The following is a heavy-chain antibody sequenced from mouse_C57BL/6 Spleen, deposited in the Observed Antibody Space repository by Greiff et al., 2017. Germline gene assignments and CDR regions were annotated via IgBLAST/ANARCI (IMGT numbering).Heavy chain of an antibody. CDR3: ARPNRQLAWFAY. V-gene: IGHV5-16*01. CDR2: INYDGSST. D-gene: IGHD3-2*02. CDR1: GFTFSDYY. J-gene: IGHJ3*01. Sequence: EVNVVESEGGLVQPGSSMKLSCTASGFTFSDYYMAWVRQVPEKGLEWVANINYDGSSTYYLDSLKSRFIISRDNAKNILYLQMSSLKSEDTATYYCARPNRQLAWFAYWGQGTLVTVSA.